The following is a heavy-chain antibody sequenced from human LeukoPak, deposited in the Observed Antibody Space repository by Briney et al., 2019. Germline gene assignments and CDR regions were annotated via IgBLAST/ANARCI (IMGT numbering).Heavy chain of an antibody. CDR1: GYTFTGYY. D-gene: IGHD5-12*01. J-gene: IGHJ4*02. CDR3: ARGEDIVATTFDY. Sequence: ASVKVSCKASGYTFTGYYMHWVRQAPGQGLEWMGWINPYSGGTNYAQKFQGRVTMTRDMSISTAYMELSRLRSDDTAVYYCARGEDIVATTFDYWGQGTLVTVSS. V-gene: IGHV1-2*02. CDR2: INPYSGGT.